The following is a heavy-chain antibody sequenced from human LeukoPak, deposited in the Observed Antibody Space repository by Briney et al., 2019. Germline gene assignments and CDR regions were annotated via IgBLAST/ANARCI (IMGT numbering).Heavy chain of an antibody. D-gene: IGHD6-6*01. J-gene: IGHJ4*02. Sequence: GGSLRLSCAASGFTFSSYAMHWVRQAPGKGLEWVAVISYDGSNKYYADSVKGRFTISRDNSKNTLYLQMNSLRAEDTAVYYCARERQLGEYFDYWGQGTLVTVSS. CDR3: ARERQLGEYFDY. CDR2: ISYDGSNK. CDR1: GFTFSSYA. V-gene: IGHV3-30*04.